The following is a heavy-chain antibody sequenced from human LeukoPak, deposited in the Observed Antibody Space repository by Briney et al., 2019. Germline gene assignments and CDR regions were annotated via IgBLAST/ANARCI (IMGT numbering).Heavy chain of an antibody. J-gene: IGHJ4*02. Sequence: PGGSLRLSCAVSGFTFSSYSMNWVRQAPGKGLEWVSYITTSSSTMYYADSVKGRFTISRDNAENSLYLQMNSLRVEDTAVYYCAGGLRYFDWFSGNLNYWGQGTLVTVSS. V-gene: IGHV3-48*04. CDR2: ITTSSSTM. D-gene: IGHD3-9*01. CDR1: GFTFSSYS. CDR3: AGGLRYFDWFSGNLNY.